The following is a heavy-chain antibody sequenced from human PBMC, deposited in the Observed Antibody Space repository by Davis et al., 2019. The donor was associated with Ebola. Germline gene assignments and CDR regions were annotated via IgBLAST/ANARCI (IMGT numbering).Heavy chain of an antibody. D-gene: IGHD1-1*01. Sequence: AASVKVSCKASGYTFTSYAMNWVRQAPGQGLEWMGWINPHNGNTNYAQNVQGRVIMTTDTATTTAYMEVGGLRSDDTAGYYCARAQFPTTSDHWGQGTLVTVSS. CDR1: GYTFTSYA. CDR2: INPHNGNT. J-gene: IGHJ4*02. CDR3: ARAQFPTTSDH. V-gene: IGHV1-18*01.